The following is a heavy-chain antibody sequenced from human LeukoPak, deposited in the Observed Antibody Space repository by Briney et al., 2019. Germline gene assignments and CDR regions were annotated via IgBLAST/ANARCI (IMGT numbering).Heavy chain of an antibody. CDR1: GFTFSSYD. D-gene: IGHD6-19*01. J-gene: IGHJ4*02. CDR3: ARGTLGAWGW. V-gene: IGHV3-21*01. Sequence: GGSLRLSCAVSGFTFSSYDMNWVRQAPGKGLEWVSSISSSSNYIHYADSVKGRFTISRDNAKNSLYLQMNSLRGEDTAVYFRARGTLGAWGWWGQGTLVTVSA. CDR2: ISSSSNYI.